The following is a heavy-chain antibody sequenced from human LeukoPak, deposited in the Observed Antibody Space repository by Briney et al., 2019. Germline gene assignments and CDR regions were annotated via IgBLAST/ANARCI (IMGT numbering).Heavy chain of an antibody. CDR2: ISSSSSTI. D-gene: IGHD1-1*01. Sequence: PGGSLRLSCAASGFTFSSYSMNWLRQAPGKGLEWVSYISSSSSTIYYADSVKGRFTISRDNARNSLYLQMNSLRAEDTAVYYCARGFQLESTDYWGQGTLVTVSS. V-gene: IGHV3-48*01. CDR3: ARGFQLESTDY. J-gene: IGHJ4*02. CDR1: GFTFSSYS.